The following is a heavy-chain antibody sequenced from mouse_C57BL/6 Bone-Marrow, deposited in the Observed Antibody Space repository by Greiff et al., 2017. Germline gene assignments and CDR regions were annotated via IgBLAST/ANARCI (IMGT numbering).Heavy chain of an antibody. D-gene: IGHD1-1*01. CDR1: GYTFTSYW. V-gene: IGHV1-64*01. CDR2: IHPNSGST. CDR3: AHPNYCGSMYFDV. Sequence: QVQLQQSGAELVKPGASVKLSCKASGYTFTSYWMHWVKQRPGQGLEWIGMIHPNSGSTNYNEKFKSKATLTVDKSSSTAYMQLSSLTSEDSAVYYCAHPNYCGSMYFDVWGTGTTVTVSS. J-gene: IGHJ1*03.